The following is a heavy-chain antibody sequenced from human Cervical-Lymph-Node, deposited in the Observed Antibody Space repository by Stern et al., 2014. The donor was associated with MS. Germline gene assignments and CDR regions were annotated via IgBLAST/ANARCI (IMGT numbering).Heavy chain of an antibody. J-gene: IGHJ3*02. D-gene: IGHD3-22*01. V-gene: IGHV4-4*02. Sequence: QVQLQESGPGLVKPSGTLSLTCAVSGGSISSSNWWSWVRQPPGKGLAWIGEISHSGSTNYNPSLKSRVTISVDKSKNQFSLKLSSVTAADTAVYYCASRVAYYYDSSGLKHAFDIWGQGTMVTVSS. CDR1: GGSISSSNW. CDR3: ASRVAYYYDSSGLKHAFDI. CDR2: ISHSGST.